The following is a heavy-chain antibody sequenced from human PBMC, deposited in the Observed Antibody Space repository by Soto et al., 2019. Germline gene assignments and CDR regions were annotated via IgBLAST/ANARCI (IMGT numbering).Heavy chain of an antibody. J-gene: IGHJ4*02. CDR3: ANSFSPSGLNWLSHFDH. V-gene: IGHV3-23*01. D-gene: IGHD1-1*01. CDR1: GFTFSSYA. CDR2: VSSSGDYT. Sequence: EVQLLESGGGLVQPGGSLRLSCAASGFTFSSYAMAWVRQAPGMGLEWVSAVSSSGDYTYYTDSVKGRFTISRDNSRNTLYLQMSSLRAEDTAISYCANSFSPSGLNWLSHFDHWCQGPLVTVSS.